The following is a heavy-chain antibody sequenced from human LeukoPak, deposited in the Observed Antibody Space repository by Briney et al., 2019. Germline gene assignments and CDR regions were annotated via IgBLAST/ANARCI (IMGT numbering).Heavy chain of an antibody. D-gene: IGHD6-19*01. CDR3: ASGQQWLVRSGAFDI. J-gene: IGHJ3*02. V-gene: IGHV4-38-2*02. CDR1: GYSISSGYY. CDR2: IYHSGST. Sequence: PSETLSLTCTVSGYSISSGYYWGWIRQPPGKGLEWIGSIYHSGSTYYNPSLKSRVTISVDTSENQFSLKLSSVTAADTAVYYCASGQQWLVRSGAFDIWGQGTMVTVSS.